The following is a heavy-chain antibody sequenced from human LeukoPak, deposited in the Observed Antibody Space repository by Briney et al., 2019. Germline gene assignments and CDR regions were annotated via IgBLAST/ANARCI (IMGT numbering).Heavy chain of an antibody. CDR3: ARLKWGDWFDP. J-gene: IGHJ5*02. D-gene: IGHD1-26*01. Sequence: PSETLSLTCTVSGGSISSYYWSWIRQPPGKGLEWIGYIYYSGSTNYNPSLKSRVTISVDTSKNQFSLKLSSVTAADTAVYYCARLKWGDWFDPWGQGTLVTVSS. CDR1: GGSISSYY. CDR2: IYYSGST. V-gene: IGHV4-59*08.